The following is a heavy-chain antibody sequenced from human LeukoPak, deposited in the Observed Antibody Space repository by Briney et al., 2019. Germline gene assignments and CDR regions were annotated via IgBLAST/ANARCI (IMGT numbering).Heavy chain of an antibody. CDR1: GFTFSTPD. V-gene: IGHV3-21*01. J-gene: IGHJ4*02. CDR2: IDRSGSYI. CDR3: GMRGLTFD. D-gene: IGHD3-22*01. Sequence: TGGSLRLSCAASGFTFSTPDFNWVRQAPGRGLEWVSSIDRSGSYIYYADSVKGRFTISRDNAKNSLYLQMDSLRAEDTAVYYCGMRGLTFDWGQGTLVTVSS.